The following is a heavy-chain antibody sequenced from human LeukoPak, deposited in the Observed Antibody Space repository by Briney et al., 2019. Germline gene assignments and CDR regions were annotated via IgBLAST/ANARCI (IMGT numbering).Heavy chain of an antibody. V-gene: IGHV3-53*01. CDR2: IYSGGST. CDR3: AKQAQLLLYYFDY. Sequence: GGSLRLSCAASGFTVSSNYMSWVRQAPGKGLEWVSVIYSGGSTYYADSVKGRFTISRDNSKNTLYLQMNSLRAEDTAVYYCAKQAQLLLYYFDYWGQGTLVTVSS. CDR1: GFTVSSNY. D-gene: IGHD2-15*01. J-gene: IGHJ4*02.